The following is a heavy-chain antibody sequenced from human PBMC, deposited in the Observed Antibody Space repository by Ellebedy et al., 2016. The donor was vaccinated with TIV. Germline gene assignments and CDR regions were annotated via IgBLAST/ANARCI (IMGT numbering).Heavy chain of an antibody. CDR3: ARGKGSSWYHY. D-gene: IGHD6-13*01. V-gene: IGHV1-8*03. CDR1: GYTFSNYD. CDR2: MNPNSGNT. J-gene: IGHJ4*02. Sequence: AASVKVSCKASGYTFSNYDINWVRQATGQGLEWMGWMNPNSGNTGYAQKFQGRVTITRNTSISTAYMELSSLRSEDTAVYYCARGKGSSWYHYWGQGTLVTVSS.